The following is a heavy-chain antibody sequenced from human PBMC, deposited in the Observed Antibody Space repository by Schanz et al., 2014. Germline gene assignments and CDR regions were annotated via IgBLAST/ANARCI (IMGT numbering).Heavy chain of an antibody. CDR3: ARIDDYNGDF. Sequence: QVQLQESGPGLVKPSETLSLTCTVSGGSISSYYWSWIRHPAGKGLEWIGRIYTSGSTNCNPSLKGRSTMSVDPPKTQFSLKLSSVTAADTAVYYCARIDDYNGDFWGQGTLVTVSS. D-gene: IGHD4-4*01. V-gene: IGHV4-4*07. CDR1: GGSISSYY. CDR2: IYTSGST. J-gene: IGHJ4*02.